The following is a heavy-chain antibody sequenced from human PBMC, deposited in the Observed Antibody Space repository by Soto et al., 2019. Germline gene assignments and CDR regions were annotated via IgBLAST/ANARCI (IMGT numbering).Heavy chain of an antibody. V-gene: IGHV3-15*01. CDR2: IKRDAYGGAI. D-gene: IGHD2-8*01. CDR3: TTTKGGLGPPTNDF. J-gene: IGHJ4*02. Sequence: EVQLVESGGGLVKPGGSLRLSCAASGFTFSNAWMSWVRRAPGKGLEWVARIKRDAYGGAIDYSAAVKGRFTISRDDSKNTLFLQMNDMKAEDTAMYSCTTTKGGLGPPTNDFWGQGTPVIVSS. CDR1: GFTFSNAW.